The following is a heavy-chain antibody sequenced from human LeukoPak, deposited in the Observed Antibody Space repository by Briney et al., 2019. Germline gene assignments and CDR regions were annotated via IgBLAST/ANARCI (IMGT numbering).Heavy chain of an antibody. CDR3: ARHRLRGVFDY. V-gene: IGHV4-59*08. Sequence: SETLSLTCTVSGGSISSYYWSWIRQPPGKGLEWIGYIYYGGSTNYNPSLKSRVTISVDTSKNQFSLKLSSVTAADTAVYYCARHRLRGVFDYWGQGTLVTVSS. CDR2: IYYGGST. D-gene: IGHD3-10*01. CDR1: GGSISSYY. J-gene: IGHJ4*02.